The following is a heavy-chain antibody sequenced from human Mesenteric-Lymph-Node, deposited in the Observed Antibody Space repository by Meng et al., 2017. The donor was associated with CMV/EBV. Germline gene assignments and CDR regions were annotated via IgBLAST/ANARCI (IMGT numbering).Heavy chain of an antibody. CDR1: GFTVSSNY. CDR3: ARADSSGHDAYYGIDV. J-gene: IGHJ6*02. CDR2: IYSGGRT. V-gene: IGHV3-66*01. D-gene: IGHD6-19*01. Sequence: GESLKISCAASGFTVSSNYMSWVRQAPGKGLQWVSVIYSGGRTYYADSVKGRFTISRDNAKNTLYLQMNSLRAEDTAVYYCARADSSGHDAYYGIDVWGQGTTVTVSS.